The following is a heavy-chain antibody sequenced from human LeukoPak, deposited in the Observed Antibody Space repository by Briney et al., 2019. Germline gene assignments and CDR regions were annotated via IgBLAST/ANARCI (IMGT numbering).Heavy chain of an antibody. CDR3: AREVYCGGDCRYYFDY. V-gene: IGHV4-59*01. D-gene: IGHD2-21*02. CDR1: GGSISSYY. J-gene: IGHJ4*02. Sequence: PSETLSLTCTVSGGSISSYYWSWIRQPPGKGLEWIGYIYYSGSTNYNPSLKSRVTISVDTSKNQSSLKLSSVTAADTAVYYCAREVYCGGDCRYYFDYWGQGTLVTVSS. CDR2: IYYSGST.